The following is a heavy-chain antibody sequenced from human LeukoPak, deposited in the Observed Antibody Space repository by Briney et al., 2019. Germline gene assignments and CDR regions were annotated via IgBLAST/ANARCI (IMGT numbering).Heavy chain of an antibody. Sequence: PGGSLRLSCAASGFTFDDYAMHWVRQAPGKGLEWVSGISWNSGSIGYADSVKGRFTISRDNAKNSLYLQMNSLRAEDTALYYCAKNALVVAATEEYYFDYWGQGTLVTVSS. V-gene: IGHV3-9*01. CDR2: ISWNSGSI. D-gene: IGHD2-15*01. CDR3: AKNALVVAATEEYYFDY. CDR1: GFTFDDYA. J-gene: IGHJ4*02.